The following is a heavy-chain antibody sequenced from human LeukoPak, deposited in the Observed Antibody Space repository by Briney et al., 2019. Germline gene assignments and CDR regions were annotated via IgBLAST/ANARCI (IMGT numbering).Heavy chain of an antibody. CDR1: GFTFSSYG. J-gene: IGHJ4*02. CDR3: AKDRGFGELYLYFDY. V-gene: IGHV3-30*18. D-gene: IGHD3-10*01. Sequence: GGSLRLSCAASGFTFSSYGMHWVRQAPGRGLEWVAVISYDGSNKYYADSVKGRFTISRDNSKNTLYLQMNSLRAEDTAVYYCAKDRGFGELYLYFDYWGQGTLVTVSS. CDR2: ISYDGSNK.